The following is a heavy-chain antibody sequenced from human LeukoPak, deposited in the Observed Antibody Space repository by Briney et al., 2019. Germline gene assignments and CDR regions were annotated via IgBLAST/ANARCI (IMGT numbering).Heavy chain of an antibody. J-gene: IGHJ6*02. CDR1: GYTFTSYY. CDR3: ARVSLGSSSWTYYYYYGMDV. Sequence: GASVKVSCKASGYTFTSYYMHWVRQAPGQGLEWMGIINPSGGSTSYAQKFQGRVTMTRDTSTSTAYMELSSLRSEDTAVYYCARVSLGSSSWTYYYYYGMDVWGQGTTVTVSS. V-gene: IGHV1-46*01. CDR2: INPSGGST. D-gene: IGHD6-13*01.